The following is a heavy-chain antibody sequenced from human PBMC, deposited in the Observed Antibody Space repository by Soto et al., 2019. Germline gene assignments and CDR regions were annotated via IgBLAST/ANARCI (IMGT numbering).Heavy chain of an antibody. CDR1: GGSISSYY. CDR3: ARASLSSSGYYFLDY. CDR2: IYYSGST. V-gene: IGHV4-59*01. Sequence: PSETLSLTCTVSGGSISSYYWSWIRQPPGKGLEWIGYIYYSGSTNYNPSLKSRVTISVDTSKNQFSLKLSSVTAADTAVYYCARASLSSSGYYFLDYWGQGTLVIVSP. D-gene: IGHD3-22*01. J-gene: IGHJ4*02.